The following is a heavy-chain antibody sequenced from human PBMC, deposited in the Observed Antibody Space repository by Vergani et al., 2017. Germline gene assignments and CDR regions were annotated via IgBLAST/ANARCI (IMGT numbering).Heavy chain of an antibody. J-gene: IGHJ5*02. CDR3: AREYERGYSYGT. CDR2: IFHDGGT. V-gene: IGHV4-4*03. D-gene: IGHD5-18*01. Sequence: QVQLQESGPGLVKPPGTLSLTCAVSGISVSSDKWWPWVRQPPGKGLEWIAEIFHDGGTNYNPSLKSRATIVLDKSKNQISLNLNSVTAADTAVYYCAREYERGYSYGTWGQGILVTVSS. CDR1: GISVSSDKW.